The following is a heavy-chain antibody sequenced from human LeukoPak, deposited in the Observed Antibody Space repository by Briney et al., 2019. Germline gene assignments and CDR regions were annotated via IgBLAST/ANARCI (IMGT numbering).Heavy chain of an antibody. J-gene: IGHJ4*02. Sequence: ASVKVSCKASGYTFTSYGISWVRQAPGQGLEWMGWISAYNGNTNYAQKLQGRVTMTTDTSTSTAYMELRSQRSDDTAVYYCARDTDIVVVPAAPDYWGQGTLVTVSS. CDR3: ARDTDIVVVPAAPDY. CDR2: ISAYNGNT. CDR1: GYTFTSYG. V-gene: IGHV1-18*01. D-gene: IGHD2-2*01.